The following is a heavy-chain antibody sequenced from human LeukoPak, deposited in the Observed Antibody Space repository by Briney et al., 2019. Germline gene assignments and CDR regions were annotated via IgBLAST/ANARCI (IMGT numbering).Heavy chain of an antibody. V-gene: IGHV1-2*02. Sequence: ASVKVSCKASAYTFTAYYLHWVRQAPGQGFQWMGWPDPNNGDTEYAQKFQGGVTMTRDRSISTAYMDLGRLTSDDTAVYYCARRSRNGLDAFDIWGQGTMVTVSS. J-gene: IGHJ3*02. CDR3: ARRSRNGLDAFDI. D-gene: IGHD1-14*01. CDR1: AYTFTAYY. CDR2: PDPNNGDT.